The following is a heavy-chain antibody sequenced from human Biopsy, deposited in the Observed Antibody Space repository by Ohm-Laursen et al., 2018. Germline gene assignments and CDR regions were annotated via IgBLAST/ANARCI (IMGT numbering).Heavy chain of an antibody. CDR2: IHTYNANT. Sequence: ASVTVSCNASGYTFTSYGISWVRQAPGQGLGWIGWIHTYNANTAYAQKVQGRVTMTTDTSTSTAYMEPRSLRSEDTAVYYCARDYQPKIMTIHYYCYGMDVWGLGTTVTVSS. V-gene: IGHV1-18*01. J-gene: IGHJ6*02. D-gene: IGHD2-2*01. CDR3: ARDYQPKIMTIHYYCYGMDV. CDR1: GYTFTSYG.